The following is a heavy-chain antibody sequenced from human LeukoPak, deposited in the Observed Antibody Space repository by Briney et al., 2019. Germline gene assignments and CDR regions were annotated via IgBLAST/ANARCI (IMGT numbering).Heavy chain of an antibody. CDR2: IYYSGST. V-gene: IGHV4-39*01. CDR3: ARRMATYWYFDL. D-gene: IGHD5-24*01. CDR1: GGSISSSSYY. J-gene: IGHJ2*01. Sequence: ASETLSLTCTVSGGSISSSSYYWGWIRQPQGKGLVWIGSIYYSGSTYYNPPLKSRVTISVDTSKNQFSLQLSSVTAADTAVYYCARRMATYWYFDLWGRGTLVTVSS.